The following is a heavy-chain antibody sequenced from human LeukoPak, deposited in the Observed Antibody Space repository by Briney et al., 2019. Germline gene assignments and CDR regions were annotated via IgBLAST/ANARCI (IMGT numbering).Heavy chain of an antibody. D-gene: IGHD2-2*01. CDR3: AGHRRYCSSTSCSNWFDP. CDR2: IYYSGST. Sequence: PSETLSLTCTVSGGSISSYYWSWIRQPPGKGLEWIGYIYYSGSTNYNPSLKSRVTISVDTSKNQFSLKLSSVTAADTAVYYCAGHRRYCSSTSCSNWFDPWGQGTLVTVSS. CDR1: GGSISSYY. V-gene: IGHV4-59*08. J-gene: IGHJ5*02.